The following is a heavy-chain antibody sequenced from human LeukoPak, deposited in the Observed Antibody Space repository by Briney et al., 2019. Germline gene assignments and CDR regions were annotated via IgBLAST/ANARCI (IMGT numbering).Heavy chain of an antibody. J-gene: IGHJ4*02. CDR2: IIPILGIA. CDR1: GCTYSSYA. D-gene: IGHD3-22*01. V-gene: IGHV1-69*04. Sequence: SVKVSCKASGCTYSSYAISWVRQAPGQGLEWMGRIIPILGIANYAQKFQGRVTITADKSTSTAYMELSSLRSEDTAVYYCARDRGIHYYDSSGYYYWSFDYWGQGTLVTVSS. CDR3: ARDRGIHYYDSSGYYYWSFDY.